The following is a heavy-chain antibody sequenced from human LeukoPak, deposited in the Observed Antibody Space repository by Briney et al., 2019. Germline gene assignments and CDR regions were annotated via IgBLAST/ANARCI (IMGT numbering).Heavy chain of an antibody. Sequence: ASVKVSCTASGYTFTVYYMNWVRQAPGQGLEWMGWINPNSGVTYYAQKFQGRVSITRDTSIRTANLAGSRLRSDDSALYYCARLSTPNLYYFDYWGQGTLVTVSS. J-gene: IGHJ4*02. D-gene: IGHD3-16*02. CDR2: INPNSGVT. V-gene: IGHV1-2*02. CDR3: ARLSTPNLYYFDY. CDR1: GYTFTVYY.